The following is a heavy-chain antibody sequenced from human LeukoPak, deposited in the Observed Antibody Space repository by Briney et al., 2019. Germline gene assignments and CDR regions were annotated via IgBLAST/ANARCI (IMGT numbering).Heavy chain of an antibody. CDR2: IYYSGST. Sequence: SETLSLTCTVSGGSISSYYWSWIRQPPGKGLEWIGYIYYSGSTNYNPSLKSRVTISVDTSKNQFSLKLSSVTAADTAVYYCAREPGPIAAAGGWFDPWGQGTLVTVSS. J-gene: IGHJ5*02. CDR3: AREPGPIAAAGGWFDP. CDR1: GGSISSYY. D-gene: IGHD6-13*01. V-gene: IGHV4-59*01.